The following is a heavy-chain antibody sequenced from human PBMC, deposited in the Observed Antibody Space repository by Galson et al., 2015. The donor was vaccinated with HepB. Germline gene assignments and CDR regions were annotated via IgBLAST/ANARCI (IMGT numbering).Heavy chain of an antibody. CDR2: IIPILGIA. D-gene: IGHD3-22*01. V-gene: IGHV1-69*02. J-gene: IGHJ4*02. Sequence: SVKVSCKASGGTFSSYTISWVRQAPGQGLEWMGRIIPILGIANYAQKFQGRVTITADKSTSTAYMELSSLRSEDTAVYYCARGVGGSSGYYLGYWGQGTLVTVSS. CDR3: ARGVGGSSGYYLGY. CDR1: GGTFSSYT.